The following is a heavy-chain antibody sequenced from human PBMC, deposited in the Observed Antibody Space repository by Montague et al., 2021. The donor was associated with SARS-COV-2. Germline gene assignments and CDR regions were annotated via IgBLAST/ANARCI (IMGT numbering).Heavy chain of an antibody. Sequence: SLRLSCAAFGFTFSSYWMHWVRQAPGKGLVWVSRINSDGSSTSYADSVKGRFTISRDNAKNTLYLQMNSLRAEDTAVYYCARVGSGWGYYYYGMDVWGQGTTVTVSS. J-gene: IGHJ6*02. CDR2: INSDGSST. V-gene: IGHV3-74*01. D-gene: IGHD6-19*01. CDR1: GFTFSSYW. CDR3: ARVGSGWGYYYYGMDV.